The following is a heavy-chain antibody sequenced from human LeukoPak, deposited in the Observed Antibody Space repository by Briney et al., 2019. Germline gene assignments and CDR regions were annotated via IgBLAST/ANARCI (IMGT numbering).Heavy chain of an antibody. D-gene: IGHD6-13*01. CDR3: ARYIAAAGFYYFDY. Sequence: SGPALVKPTQTLTLTCTFSGFSLSTSGMCVNWIRQPPGKALEWLARIDWDDDKYYSTSLKTRLTISKDTSKNQVVLTMTNMDPVDTATYYCARYIAAAGFYYFDYWGQGTLVTVSS. CDR2: IDWDDDK. J-gene: IGHJ4*02. CDR1: GFSLSTSGMC. V-gene: IGHV2-70*11.